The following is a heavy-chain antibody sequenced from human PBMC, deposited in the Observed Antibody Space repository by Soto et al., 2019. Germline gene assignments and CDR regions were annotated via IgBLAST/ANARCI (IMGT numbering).Heavy chain of an antibody. V-gene: IGHV4-59*08. CDR2: IYYIGDT. CDR3: ARDLLGIRGEYYFDH. D-gene: IGHD3-10*01. J-gene: IGHJ4*02. Sequence: SETLSLTCSVSGDSISSYWWSWVRQPPGRGLEWLGHIYYIGDTNYSPSLKSRVTISIDMSRNQFSLTLRSVTAADTALYFCARDLLGIRGEYYFDHWGQGILVTVSS. CDR1: GDSISSYW.